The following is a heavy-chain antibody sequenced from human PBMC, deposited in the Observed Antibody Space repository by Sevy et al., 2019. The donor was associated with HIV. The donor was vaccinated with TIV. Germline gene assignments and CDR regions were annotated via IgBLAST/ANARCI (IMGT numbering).Heavy chain of an antibody. J-gene: IGHJ4*02. Sequence: GGSLRLSCEASGFPLYGALMSWVRQAPGKGLEWVAKINKDGSRENFVDSVKGRFTISRDNAKNELYLHMNSLRAEDTAVYYCAREDYWRFDYWGQGALVTVSS. CDR3: AREDYWRFDY. V-gene: IGHV3-7*01. D-gene: IGHD3-3*01. CDR1: GFPLYGAL. CDR2: INKDGSRE.